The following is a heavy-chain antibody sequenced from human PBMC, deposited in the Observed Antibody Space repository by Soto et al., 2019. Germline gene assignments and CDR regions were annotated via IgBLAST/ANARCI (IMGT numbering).Heavy chain of an antibody. D-gene: IGHD3-10*01. V-gene: IGHV3-66*01. CDR1: GFTVSSNY. Sequence: EMQLVESGGGLVQPGGSLRLSCAASGFTVSSNYMSWVRQAPGKGLEWVSVIYAGGSTYYADSVKGRFTISRDNSKNTLYLQMNSLRVEDTAVYYCARDRGDYYGSGAQRYGMDVWGQGTTVTVSS. CDR2: IYAGGST. J-gene: IGHJ6*02. CDR3: ARDRGDYYGSGAQRYGMDV.